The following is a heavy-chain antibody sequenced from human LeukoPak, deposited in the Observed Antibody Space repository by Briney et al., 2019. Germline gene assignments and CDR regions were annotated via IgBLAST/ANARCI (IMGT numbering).Heavy chain of an antibody. CDR1: GGSISSYY. CDR3: ARSAAGPYYFDY. V-gene: IGHV4-59*01. J-gene: IGHJ4*02. D-gene: IGHD6-13*01. Sequence: NSSETLSLTCTVSGGSISSYYWSWIRQPPGKGLEWIGYIYYSGSTNYNPSLKGRVTISVDTSKNQFSLKLSSVTAADTAVYYCARSAAGPYYFDYWGQGTLVTVSS. CDR2: IYYSGST.